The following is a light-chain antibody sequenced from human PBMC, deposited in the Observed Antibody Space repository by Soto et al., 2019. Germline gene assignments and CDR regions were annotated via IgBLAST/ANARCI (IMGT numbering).Light chain of an antibody. CDR3: QQYYSTPT. Sequence: DIVMTQSPDSLAVSLGERATINCKSSQTVLYNSNNKNYLAWYQQKPGQPPKLLIYWASTRESGVPDRFSGSGSGTDFTLTISSLQAEDVAVYYCQQYYSTPTFGQGTKVEIK. V-gene: IGKV4-1*01. CDR2: WAS. CDR1: QTVLYNSNNKNY. J-gene: IGKJ1*01.